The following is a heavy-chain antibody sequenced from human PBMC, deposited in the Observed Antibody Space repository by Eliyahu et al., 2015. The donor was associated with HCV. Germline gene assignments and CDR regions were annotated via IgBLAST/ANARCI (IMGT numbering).Heavy chain of an antibody. Sequence: EVQLVESGGGLVKPGGSLRLSCAASGFTFSSYSMNWVRQAPGKGLEWVSSISSSSSYIYYADSVKGRFTISRDNAKNSLYLQMNSLRAEDTAVYYCARSCFSRITGTTDAFDIWGQGTMVTVSS. CDR1: GFTFSSYS. CDR2: ISSSSSYI. D-gene: IGHD1-20*01. V-gene: IGHV3-21*01. J-gene: IGHJ3*02. CDR3: ARSCFSRITGTTDAFDI.